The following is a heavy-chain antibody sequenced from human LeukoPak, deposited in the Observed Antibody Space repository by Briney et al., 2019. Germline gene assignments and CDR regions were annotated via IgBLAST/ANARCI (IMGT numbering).Heavy chain of an antibody. CDR1: GFTFSSYN. CDR3: AEDPRSYYDSSGYRYYYGMDV. CDR2: ISSSSTYI. D-gene: IGHD3-22*01. J-gene: IGHJ6*02. V-gene: IGHV3-21*01. Sequence: TSGGSLSLSCAASGFTFSSYNMNWVRQAPGKGLEWVSSISSSSTYIYYADSVKGRFTISRDNAKNSLYLQMNSLRAEDTAVYYCAEDPRSYYDSSGYRYYYGMDVWGQGTTVTVSS.